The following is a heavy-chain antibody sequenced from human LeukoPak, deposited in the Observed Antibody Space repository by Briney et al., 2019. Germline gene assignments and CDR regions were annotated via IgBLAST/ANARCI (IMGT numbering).Heavy chain of an antibody. CDR3: AEYCSGGSRYGAGYGMDV. J-gene: IGHJ6*02. Sequence: ETLSLTCAVYGGSFSGYYWSWIRQPPGKGLEWIGEINHSGSTNYNPSLKSRVTISVDTSKNQFSLKLSSVTAADTAVYYCAEYCSGGSRYGAGYGMDVWGQGTTVTVSS. V-gene: IGHV4-34*01. CDR2: INHSGST. D-gene: IGHD2-15*01. CDR1: GGSFSGYY.